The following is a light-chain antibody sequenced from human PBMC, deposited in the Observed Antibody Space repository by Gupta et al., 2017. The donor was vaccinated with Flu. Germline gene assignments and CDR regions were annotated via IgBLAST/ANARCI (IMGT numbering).Light chain of an antibody. CDR3: QQRSTWPWT. V-gene: IGKV3-11*01. Sequence: PATLALAPGERTTLSCRTSQSVSSYFAWYQQKPGQAPRLLNYEASNRATGTPARFSGSGSGTDFTLIISSLEPEDFAVYYCQQRSTWPWTFGQGTKVEI. J-gene: IGKJ1*01. CDR2: EAS. CDR1: QSVSSY.